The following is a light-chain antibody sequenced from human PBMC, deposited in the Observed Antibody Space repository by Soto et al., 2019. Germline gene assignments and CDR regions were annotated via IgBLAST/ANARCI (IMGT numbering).Light chain of an antibody. CDR2: DAF. Sequence: DIQMTQSPSSLSASVGDRVTITCQATQDISNYLNWYQQKPGKAPKLLIYDAFNLQTGVPSRFGGSGSGTEFTLTISSLQPDDFAIYYCQQYNSYSWTFGQGTKVDIK. J-gene: IGKJ1*01. V-gene: IGKV1-33*01. CDR3: QQYNSYSWT. CDR1: QDISNY.